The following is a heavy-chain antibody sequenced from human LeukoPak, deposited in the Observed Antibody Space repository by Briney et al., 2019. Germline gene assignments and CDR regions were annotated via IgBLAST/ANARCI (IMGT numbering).Heavy chain of an antibody. CDR1: DGSMTNYH. CDR3: ARGSDGYRFDP. J-gene: IGHJ5*02. Sequence: SEALSLTCTVSDGSMTNYHWTWIRQSPGKAPEYIGYIYNIETTNYNPSLKSRVTVSVDMSKKQFSLRLNSVTAADTAVYYCARGSDGYRFDPWGQGILVTVSS. D-gene: IGHD5-18*01. CDR2: IYNIETT. V-gene: IGHV4-59*01.